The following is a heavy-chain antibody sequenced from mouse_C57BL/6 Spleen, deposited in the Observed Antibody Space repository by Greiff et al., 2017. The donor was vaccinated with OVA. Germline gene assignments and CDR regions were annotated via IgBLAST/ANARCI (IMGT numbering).Heavy chain of an antibody. CDR1: GYTFTSYW. CDR2: IYPGSGST. CDR3: ARGYGRLLYYFDY. J-gene: IGHJ2*02. Sequence: QVQLQQPGAELVKPGASVKMSCKASGYTFTSYWITWVKQRPGQGLEWIGDIYPGSGSTNYNEKFKSKATLTVDTTSSTAYMQLSSLTSEDSAVYYCARGYGRLLYYFDYWGQGTSLTVSS. D-gene: IGHD2-1*01. V-gene: IGHV1-55*01.